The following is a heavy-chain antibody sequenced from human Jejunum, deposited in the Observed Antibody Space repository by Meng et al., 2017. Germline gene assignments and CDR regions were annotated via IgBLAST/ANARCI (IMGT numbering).Heavy chain of an antibody. D-gene: IGHD3-10*01. V-gene: IGHV3-23*01. CDR3: AKDRSVRGIIDSQDY. CDR2: ITSGGST. J-gene: IGHJ4*02. Sequence: GESLKISCAASGFIFSNYAMGWVRQAPGRGLEWVSIITSGGSTYYEDSVKGRFTISRDNLRSMLYLQMNSLRAEDTAIYYCAKDRSVRGIIDSQDYWGQGTLVTVSS. CDR1: GFIFSNYA.